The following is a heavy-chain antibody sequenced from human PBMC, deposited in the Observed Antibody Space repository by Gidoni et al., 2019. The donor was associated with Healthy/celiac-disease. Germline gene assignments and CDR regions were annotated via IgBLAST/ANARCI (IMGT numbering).Heavy chain of an antibody. CDR1: GFTFSSYS. V-gene: IGHV3-21*01. J-gene: IGHJ4*02. CDR2: NSSSSSYI. Sequence: EVQLVESGGGLVKPGGSLRLSCAASGFTFSSYSMNWVRQAPGKGLEWVSSNSSSSSYIYYADSVKGRFTISRDNAKNSLYLQMNSLRAEDTAVYYCARALPTGAYFDYWGQGTLVTVSS. CDR3: ARALPTGAYFDY. D-gene: IGHD3-10*01.